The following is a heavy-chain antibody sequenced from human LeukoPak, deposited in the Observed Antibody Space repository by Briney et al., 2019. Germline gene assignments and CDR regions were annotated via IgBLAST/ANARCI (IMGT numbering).Heavy chain of an antibody. D-gene: IGHD6-13*01. CDR1: GGSISSSSHY. Sequence: SETLSLTCTVSGGSISSSSHYWGWIRQPPGKGLEWIGSIYYSGSTYYNPSLKSRVTISVDTSKNQFSLKLSSVTAADTAVYYCARHGSWYYFDYWGQGTLVTVSS. CDR3: ARHGSWYYFDY. V-gene: IGHV4-39*01. J-gene: IGHJ4*02. CDR2: IYYSGST.